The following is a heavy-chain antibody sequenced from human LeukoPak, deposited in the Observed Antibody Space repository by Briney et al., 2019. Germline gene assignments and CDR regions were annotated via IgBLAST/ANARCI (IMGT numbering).Heavy chain of an antibody. J-gene: IGHJ4*02. CDR3: ARDQTDTALDY. V-gene: IGHV4-34*01. CDR1: GGSFSGYY. Sequence: PSETLSLTCAVYGGSFSGYYWSWIRQPPGEGLEWIGEINHSGSTNYNPSLKSRVTISIDTSKNQFSLKLSSVTAADTAVYYCARDQTDTALDYWGQGTLVTVSS. CDR2: INHSGST. D-gene: IGHD5-18*01.